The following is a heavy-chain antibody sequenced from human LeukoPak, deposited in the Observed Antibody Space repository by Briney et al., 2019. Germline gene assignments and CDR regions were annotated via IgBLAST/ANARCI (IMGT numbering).Heavy chain of an antibody. CDR3: AKDMGMFYYDTTGYYGYYFDY. V-gene: IGHV3-23*01. CDR2: ISVVGGAT. D-gene: IGHD3-22*01. J-gene: IGHJ4*02. CDR1: GFTFSSYA. Sequence: PGGSLRLSCAASGFTFSSYAISWVRQAPGMGLEWVSTISVVGGATHADSVKGRFTISRDNSKNTLYLQMKSLRAEDTAVYYCAKDMGMFYYDTTGYYGYYFDYWGQGTLVTVSS.